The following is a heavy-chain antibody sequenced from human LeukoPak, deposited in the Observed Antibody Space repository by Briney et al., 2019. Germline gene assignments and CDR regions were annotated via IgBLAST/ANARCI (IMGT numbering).Heavy chain of an antibody. Sequence: PSETLSLTCAVYGGSFSGYYWSWSRQPPGKGLEWIGEINQSGSTNYNPSLKSRVTILGDTSKNQFSLKLGSVTAADTAVYYCAMRDDSSGYYYFDYWGQGTLVTVSS. CDR1: GGSFSGYY. CDR3: AMRDDSSGYYYFDY. D-gene: IGHD3-22*01. V-gene: IGHV4-34*01. CDR2: INQSGST. J-gene: IGHJ4*02.